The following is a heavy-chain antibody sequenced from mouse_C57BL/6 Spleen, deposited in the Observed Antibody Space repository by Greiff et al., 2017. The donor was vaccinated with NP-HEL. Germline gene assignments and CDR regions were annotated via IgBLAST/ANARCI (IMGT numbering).Heavy chain of an antibody. CDR1: GYTFTSYW. J-gene: IGHJ1*03. CDR2: IHPNSGST. D-gene: IGHD4-1*01. Sequence: VQLQQPGAELVKPGASVKLSCKASGYTFTSYWMHWVKQRPGQGLEWIGMIHPNSGSTNYNEKFKSKATLTVDKSSSTAYMQLSSLTSEDSAVYYCARSANWDGGYFDVWGTGTTVTVSS. V-gene: IGHV1-64*01. CDR3: ARSANWDGGYFDV.